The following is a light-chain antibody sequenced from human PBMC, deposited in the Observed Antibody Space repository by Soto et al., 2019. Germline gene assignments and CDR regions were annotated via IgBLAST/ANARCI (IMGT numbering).Light chain of an antibody. Sequence: QSALTQPPSVSGFPGQSVTISCTGTSSDVGSYNGVSWYQQPPGTAPRLIIYEGSTRPSGVPDRFSGSKSGNTASLTISGLQAEDEADYYCNSYTLSGTYVFGTGTKVTVL. CDR3: NSYTLSGTYV. CDR2: EGS. J-gene: IGLJ1*01. V-gene: IGLV2-18*02. CDR1: SSDVGSYNG.